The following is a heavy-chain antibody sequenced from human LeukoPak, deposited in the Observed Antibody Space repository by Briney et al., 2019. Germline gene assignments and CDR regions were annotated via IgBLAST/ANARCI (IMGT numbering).Heavy chain of an antibody. V-gene: IGHV4-39*07. CDR2: IYYSGST. CDR1: GGSISSSSYY. CDR3: ARGRVFHFDY. Sequence: EPSETLSLTCTVSGGSISSSSYYRGWIRQPPGKGLEWIGSIYYSGSTYYNPSLKSRVTISVDTSKNQFSLKLSSVTAADTAVYYCARGRVFHFDYWGQGTLVTVSS. J-gene: IGHJ4*02. D-gene: IGHD6-13*01.